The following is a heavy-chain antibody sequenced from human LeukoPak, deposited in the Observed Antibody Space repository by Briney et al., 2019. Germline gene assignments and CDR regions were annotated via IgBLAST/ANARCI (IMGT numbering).Heavy chain of an antibody. J-gene: IGHJ4*02. D-gene: IGHD4-23*01. CDR3: ASQRWGVVTGHFDY. CDR1: GFTFSSYS. V-gene: IGHV3-48*01. CDR2: ISSSSSTI. Sequence: GGSLRLSCAASGFTFSSYSMNWVRQAPGKGLEWVSYISSSSSTIYYADSVKGRFTISRDNAKNSLYLQMNSLRAEDTAVYYCASQRWGVVTGHFDYWGQGTLVTVSS.